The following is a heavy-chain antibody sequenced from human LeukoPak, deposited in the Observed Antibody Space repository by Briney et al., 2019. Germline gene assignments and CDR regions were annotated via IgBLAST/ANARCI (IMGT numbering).Heavy chain of an antibody. D-gene: IGHD3-9*01. CDR1: GGSTSSYY. CDR2: IYDSGST. J-gene: IGHJ4*02. CDR3: TKGGRRDILTY. Sequence: SETLSLTCTVSGGSTSSYYWSWIRQPPGKGLEWIGYIYDSGSTNYNPSLKSRVTISLDTSRNQFSLKLTSVTAADTAVYYCTKGGRRDILTYWGQGILVTVSP. V-gene: IGHV4-59*01.